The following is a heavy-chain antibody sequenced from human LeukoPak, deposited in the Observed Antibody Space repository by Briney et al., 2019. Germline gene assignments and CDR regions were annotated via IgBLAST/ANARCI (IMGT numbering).Heavy chain of an antibody. V-gene: IGHV3-74*01. D-gene: IGHD5-18*01. CDR3: ARGAPTASFY. Sequence: AGSLRLSCAASGFTFSSYCMSWVRQAPGKGLVWVSRINSNGSSTSYAHSVKGRFTISRDNAKNTLYLQMNSLRAEDTAVYYCARGAPTASFYWGQGTLVTVSS. CDR2: INSNGSST. J-gene: IGHJ4*02. CDR1: GFTFSSYC.